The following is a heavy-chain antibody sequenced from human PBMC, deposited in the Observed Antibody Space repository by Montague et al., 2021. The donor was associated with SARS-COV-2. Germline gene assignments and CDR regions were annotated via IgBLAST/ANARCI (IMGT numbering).Heavy chain of an antibody. Sequence: SETLSLTCSVSGDSFSDCNYFWVWLRPPPRLELVWIGCFCFGGQFLYSLSLRRRVTISVDTSKNQFSLQLSSVTDSDTAVYYCARHSGGWEVGGFDYWGQGILVTVSS. CDR3: ARHSGGWEVGGFDY. CDR1: GDSFSDCNYF. CDR2: FCFGGQF. J-gene: IGHJ4*02. D-gene: IGHD6-19*01. V-gene: IGHV4-39*01.